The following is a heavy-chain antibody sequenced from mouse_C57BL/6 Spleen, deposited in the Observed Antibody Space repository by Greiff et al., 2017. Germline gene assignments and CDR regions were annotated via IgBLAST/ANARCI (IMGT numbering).Heavy chain of an antibody. CDR3: ANAFTTVKEAWFAY. J-gene: IGHJ3*01. CDR2: IDPSDSYT. V-gene: IGHV1-59*01. CDR1: GYTFTSYW. D-gene: IGHD1-1*01. Sequence: QVQLQQPGAELVRPGTSVKLSCKASGYTFTSYWMHWVKQRPGQGLEWIGVIDPSDSYTNYNQKFKGKDTLTVDTSSSTAYMQLSSLTSEDSAVYYCANAFTTVKEAWFAYWGQGTLVTVSA.